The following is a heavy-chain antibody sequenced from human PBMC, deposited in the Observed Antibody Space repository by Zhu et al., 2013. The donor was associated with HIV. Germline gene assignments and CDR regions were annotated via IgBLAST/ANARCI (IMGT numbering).Heavy chain of an antibody. D-gene: IGHD6-13*01. CDR2: IWYDGSNK. CDR3: ARDFTAAAAGYYYGMDV. Sequence: VQLVESGGGVVQPGRSLRLSCAASGFTFSSYGMHWVRQAPGKGLEWVAVIWYDGSNKYYADSVKGRFTISRDNSKNTLYLQMNSLRAEDTAVYYCARDFTAAAAGYYYGMDVWGQGTTVTVSS. J-gene: IGHJ6*02. CDR1: GFTFSSYG. V-gene: IGHV3-33*01.